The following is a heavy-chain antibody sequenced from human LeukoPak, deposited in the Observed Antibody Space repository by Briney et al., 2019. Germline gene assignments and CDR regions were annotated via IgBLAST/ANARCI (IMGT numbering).Heavy chain of an antibody. CDR3: ARGGPGYCSSTSCFTYGDY. Sequence: GRSLRLSCAASGFNFSSYGMHWVRQAPGKGLEWVAVIWYDGSNKYYADSVKGRFTISRDNSKNTLYLQMNSLRAEDTAVYYCARGGPGYCSSTSCFTYGDYWGQGTLVTVSS. CDR2: IWYDGSNK. J-gene: IGHJ4*02. CDR1: GFNFSSYG. V-gene: IGHV3-33*01. D-gene: IGHD2-2*02.